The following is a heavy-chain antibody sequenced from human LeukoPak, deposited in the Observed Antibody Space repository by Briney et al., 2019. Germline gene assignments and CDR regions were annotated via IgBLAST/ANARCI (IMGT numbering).Heavy chain of an antibody. J-gene: IGHJ4*02. D-gene: IGHD1-26*01. CDR2: IRNKSDGGTA. CDR3: TTWGGSFSRY. V-gene: IGHV3-15*01. CDR1: GFTFSSYW. Sequence: PGGSLRLSCAASGFTFSSYWMSWVRQAPGKGLVFVGRIRNKSDGGTADSADPLKGRFTISRDDSTNTLYLQMNNLETEDTAVYYCTTWGGSFSRYWGQGTLVTVSS.